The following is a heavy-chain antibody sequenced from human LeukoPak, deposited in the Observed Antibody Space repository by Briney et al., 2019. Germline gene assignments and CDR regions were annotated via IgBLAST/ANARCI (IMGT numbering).Heavy chain of an antibody. Sequence: GGSLRLSCAASGFTFDDYAMHWVRQAPGKGLEWVSGISWNSGSIGYADSVKGRFTISRDNAKNSLYLRMNSLRAEDMALYYCAKEACSSTSCYIDYWGQGTLVTVSS. CDR2: ISWNSGSI. CDR1: GFTFDDYA. CDR3: AKEACSSTSCYIDY. V-gene: IGHV3-9*03. J-gene: IGHJ4*02. D-gene: IGHD2-2*02.